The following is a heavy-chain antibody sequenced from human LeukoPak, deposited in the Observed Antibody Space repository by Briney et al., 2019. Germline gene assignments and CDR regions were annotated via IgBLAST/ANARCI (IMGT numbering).Heavy chain of an antibody. CDR1: GYTFTDSY. J-gene: IGHJ5*02. V-gene: IGHV1-18*04. D-gene: IGHD3-3*01. CDR3: AREGDGNDFWSGYWSSNWFDP. CDR2: ISAYNGNT. Sequence: GASVKVSCKASGYTFTDSYMHWVRQAPGQGLEWMGWISAYNGNTNYAQKLQGRVTMTTDTSTSTAYMELRSLRSDDTAVYYCAREGDGNDFWSGYWSSNWFDPWGQGTLVTVSS.